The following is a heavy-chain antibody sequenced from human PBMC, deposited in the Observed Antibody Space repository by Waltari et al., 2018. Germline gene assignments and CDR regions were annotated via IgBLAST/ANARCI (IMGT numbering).Heavy chain of an antibody. D-gene: IGHD6-13*01. J-gene: IGHJ6*03. Sequence: QMQLQESGPGLVKPSETLSLTCVVSGYSISSGHYWGWIRQPPGKGLEWIGSIYHSGSTYYNPSLKSRVTISVDTSKNQFSLKLSSVTAADTAVYYCARAANSSSTYYYYMDVWGKGTTVTVSS. V-gene: IGHV4-38-2*01. CDR1: GYSISSGHY. CDR2: IYHSGST. CDR3: ARAANSSSTYYYYMDV.